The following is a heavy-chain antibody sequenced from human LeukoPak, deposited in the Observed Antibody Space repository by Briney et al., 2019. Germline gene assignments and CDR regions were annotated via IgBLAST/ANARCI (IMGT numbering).Heavy chain of an antibody. CDR1: GGSIRSYY. V-gene: IGHV4-4*08. D-gene: IGHD6-13*01. Sequence: PSETLSLTCTVSGGSIRSYYWSWIRQPPGKGLEWIAHIHDSGSTSYNPSLKSRLTMSVDTSKNQFSLRLSSVTAADTAVYYCARDQYSSSLVWDYWGQGTLVTVSS. CDR3: ARDQYSSSLVWDY. J-gene: IGHJ4*02. CDR2: IHDSGST.